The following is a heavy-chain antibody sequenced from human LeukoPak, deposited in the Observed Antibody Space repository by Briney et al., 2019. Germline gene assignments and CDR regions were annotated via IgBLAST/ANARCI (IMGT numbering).Heavy chain of an antibody. CDR3: ARDYSGYFFDI. D-gene: IGHD3-22*01. Sequence: SETLALLCTVSGGSLSSSNYYRGWLRQPPGKGLEGIGNIYYSGSTYTTIYYSGSHYYNPPLKSRVTISVDTSKNQFSLKLSSVTAADTAVYYCARDYSGYFFDIWGQGTMVTVSS. J-gene: IGHJ3*02. CDR2: IYYSGSTYTTIYYSGSH. CDR1: GGSLSSSNYY. V-gene: IGHV4-39*07.